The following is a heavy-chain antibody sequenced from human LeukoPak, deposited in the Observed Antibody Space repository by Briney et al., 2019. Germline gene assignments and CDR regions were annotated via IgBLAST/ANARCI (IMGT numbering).Heavy chain of an antibody. CDR2: INHSGST. Sequence: PSETLCLTCAVYGGSFSGYYWSWIRQPPGKGLEWIGEINHSGSTNYNPSLKSRVTISVDTSKNQFSLKLSSVTAADTAVYYCAETYGSGTRFDYWGQGTLVTVSS. CDR1: GGSFSGYY. CDR3: AETYGSGTRFDY. J-gene: IGHJ4*02. V-gene: IGHV4-34*01. D-gene: IGHD3-10*01.